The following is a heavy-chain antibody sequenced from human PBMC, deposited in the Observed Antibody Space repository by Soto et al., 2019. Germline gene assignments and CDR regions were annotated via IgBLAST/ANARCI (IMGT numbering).Heavy chain of an antibody. Sequence: GGALRLYGAASGFTVSSYAMSWVRQAPGKGLEWVSAISGSGGSTYYADSVKGRFTISRDNSKNTLYLQMNSLRAEDTAVYYCAKSRRSRDAFDIWGQGTMVTVS. V-gene: IGHV3-23*01. CDR1: GFTVSSYA. CDR3: AKSRRSRDAFDI. J-gene: IGHJ3*02. CDR2: ISGSGGST.